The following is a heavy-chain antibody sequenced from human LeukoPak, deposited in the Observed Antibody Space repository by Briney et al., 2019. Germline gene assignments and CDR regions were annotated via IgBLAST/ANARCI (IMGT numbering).Heavy chain of an antibody. J-gene: IGHJ4*02. CDR1: GGSISSSSYY. D-gene: IGHD6-13*01. CDR2: IYTSGST. CDR3: ARGDGYSSSWYVDY. Sequence: PSETLSLTCTVSGGSISSSSYYWGWIRQPPGKGLEWIGRIYTSGSTNYNPSLKSRVTISVDTSKNQFSLKLSSVTAADTAVYYCARGDGYSSSWYVDYWGQGTLVTVSS. V-gene: IGHV4-61*02.